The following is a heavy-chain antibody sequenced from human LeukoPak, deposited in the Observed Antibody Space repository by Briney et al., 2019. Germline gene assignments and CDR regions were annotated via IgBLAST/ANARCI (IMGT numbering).Heavy chain of an antibody. CDR1: GFTFSSYA. Sequence: GGSLRLSCAASGFTFSSYAMSWVRQAPGKGLEWVSAISGSGGSTYYADSVKGRFTISRDNAKNSLYLQMNSLRAEDTAVYYCARSGPAAIWTPGPWGQGTLVTVSS. J-gene: IGHJ5*02. D-gene: IGHD2-2*02. CDR2: ISGSGGST. CDR3: ARSGPAAIWTPGP. V-gene: IGHV3-23*01.